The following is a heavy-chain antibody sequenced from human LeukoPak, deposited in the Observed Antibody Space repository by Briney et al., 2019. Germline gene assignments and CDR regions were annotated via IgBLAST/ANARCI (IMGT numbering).Heavy chain of an antibody. Sequence: SETLSLTCTVSGYSISSGYYWGWIRQPPGKGLEWIGSIYHSGSTYYNPSLKSRVTISVDTSKNQFSLKLSSVTAADTAVYYCARTDTSNWFGPWGQGTLVTVSS. CDR1: GYSISSGYY. CDR3: ARTDTSNWFGP. CDR2: IYHSGST. D-gene: IGHD5-18*01. V-gene: IGHV4-38-2*02. J-gene: IGHJ5*02.